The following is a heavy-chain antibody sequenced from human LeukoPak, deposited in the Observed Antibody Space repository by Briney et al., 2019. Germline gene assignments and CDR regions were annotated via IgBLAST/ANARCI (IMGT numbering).Heavy chain of an antibody. CDR2: IRYDGSNK. D-gene: IGHD5-18*01. CDR1: GCTFSSYG. Sequence: GGSLRLSCAASGCTFSSYGMHWVRQAPGKGLEWVAFIRYDGSNKYYADSVKGRFTISRDNSKNTLYLQMNSLRAEDTAVYYCARSRSLVTSFDYWGQGTLVTVSS. J-gene: IGHJ4*02. CDR3: ARSRSLVTSFDY. V-gene: IGHV3-30*02.